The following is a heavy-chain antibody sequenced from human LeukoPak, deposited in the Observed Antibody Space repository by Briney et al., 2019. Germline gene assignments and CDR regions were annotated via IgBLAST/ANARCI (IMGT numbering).Heavy chain of an antibody. CDR1: GVSFTRYW. V-gene: IGHV5-51*01. Sequence: GESLKISCKGSGVSFTRYWSAWVRQMRGKGGEWMGIIYPGDSDTRYSPSFQGQVTISAAKSLSTAYLQWSNLTASDTAMYYCARYSPRGLDFWGQGTLVTVSS. CDR2: IYPGDSDT. CDR3: ARYSPRGLDF. J-gene: IGHJ4*02. D-gene: IGHD3-10*01.